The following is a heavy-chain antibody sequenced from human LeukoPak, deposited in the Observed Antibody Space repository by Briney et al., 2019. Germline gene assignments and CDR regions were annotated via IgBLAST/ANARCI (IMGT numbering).Heavy chain of an antibody. CDR1: GFTFSSYG. CDR2: ISGSGGST. CDR3: ARSRIAVAGILLSADY. Sequence: GGSLRLSCAASGFTFSSYGMHWVRQAPGKGLEWVSGISGSGGSTYYADSVKGRFTISRDNSKNTLFLQMNSLRAEDTAVYYCARSRIAVAGILLSADYWGQGTLVTVSS. V-gene: IGHV3-23*01. D-gene: IGHD6-19*01. J-gene: IGHJ4*02.